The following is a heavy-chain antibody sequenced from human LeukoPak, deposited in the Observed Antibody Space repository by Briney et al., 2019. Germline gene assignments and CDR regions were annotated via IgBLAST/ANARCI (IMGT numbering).Heavy chain of an antibody. D-gene: IGHD3-10*01. CDR2: IWHDGSKT. Sequence: PGGSLRLSCAASGFTFSSYWMSWVRQAPGKRLEWVALIWHDGSKTYYADSVKGRFTISRDDSQNTLYLQMNSLRAEDTAVYFCAKDLSYGSNWFDPWGQGTLVTVSS. CDR1: GFTFSSYW. V-gene: IGHV3-33*06. CDR3: AKDLSYGSNWFDP. J-gene: IGHJ5*02.